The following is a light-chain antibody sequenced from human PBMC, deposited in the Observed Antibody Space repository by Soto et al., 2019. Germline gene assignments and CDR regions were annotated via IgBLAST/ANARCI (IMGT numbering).Light chain of an antibody. V-gene: IGKV3-15*01. CDR2: DTS. CDR3: QQYSNWPPIT. CDR1: QSVSIH. Sequence: ETVMTQSPGTLSVSLGERATLSCMASQSVSIHLAWYQQKPGQAPRLLIYDTSTRATGIPARFSGSGSGTEFTLTISSLQSEDFAVYYCQQYSNWPPITFGQGTRREIK. J-gene: IGKJ5*01.